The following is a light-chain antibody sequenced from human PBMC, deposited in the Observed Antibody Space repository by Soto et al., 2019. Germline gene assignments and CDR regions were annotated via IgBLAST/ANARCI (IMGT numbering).Light chain of an antibody. CDR3: QQYGSSPQT. J-gene: IGKJ1*01. V-gene: IGKV3-20*01. Sequence: EIVLTQSPGTLSLSPGERATLSCRASQSVSSSYLAWYQQRPGQAPRLLIYDASTRATGIPDRVSGSGSGTDFTLTISRLEPEDFAVYYCQQYGSSPQTFGQGTKVEV. CDR1: QSVSSSY. CDR2: DAS.